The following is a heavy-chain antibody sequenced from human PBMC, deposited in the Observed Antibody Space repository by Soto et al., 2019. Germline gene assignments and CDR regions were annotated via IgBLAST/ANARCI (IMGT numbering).Heavy chain of an antibody. J-gene: IGHJ5*02. CDR1: GFTFSSYA. CDR2: ISYDGSNK. Sequence: GGSLRLSCAASGFTFSSYAMHWVRQAPGKGLEWVAVISYDGSNKYYADSVKGRFTISRDNSKNTLYLQMNSLRAEDTAVYYCARYDILNGYYMGDWFDPCGQGYLVTVSS. V-gene: IGHV3-30-3*01. D-gene: IGHD3-9*01. CDR3: ARYDILNGYYMGDWFDP.